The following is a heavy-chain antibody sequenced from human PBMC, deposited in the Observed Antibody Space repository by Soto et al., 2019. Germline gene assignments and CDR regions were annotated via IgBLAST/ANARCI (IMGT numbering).Heavy chain of an antibody. V-gene: IGHV4-31*03. CDR2: IYYSGST. D-gene: IGHD3-22*01. J-gene: IGHJ4*02. Sequence: PSETLSLTCTVSGGSISSGGYYWSWIRQHPGKGLEWIGYIYYSGSTYYNPSLKSRVTISVDKSKNQFSLKLSSVTAADTAVYYCARTRDSSGYYDSDYWGQGTLVTVSS. CDR1: GGSISSGGYY. CDR3: ARTRDSSGYYDSDY.